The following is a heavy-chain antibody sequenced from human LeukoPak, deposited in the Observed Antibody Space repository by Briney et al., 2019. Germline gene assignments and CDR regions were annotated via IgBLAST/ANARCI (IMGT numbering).Heavy chain of an antibody. CDR3: AKDNAYCSGGSCYSDFDY. CDR1: GFIFSDYY. CDR2: ISNSGSMI. V-gene: IGHV3-11*04. Sequence: PGGSLRLSCAASGFIFSDYYMSWIRQAPGKGLEWVSYISNSGSMIYYGDSVKGRFTISRDNAKNSLYLQMNSLRAEDTAVYYCAKDNAYCSGGSCYSDFDYWGQGTLVTVSS. J-gene: IGHJ4*02. D-gene: IGHD2-15*01.